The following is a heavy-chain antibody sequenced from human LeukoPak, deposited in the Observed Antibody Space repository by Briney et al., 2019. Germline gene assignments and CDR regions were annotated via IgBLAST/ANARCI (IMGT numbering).Heavy chain of an antibody. V-gene: IGHV4-59*07. CDR2: IYYIDST. J-gene: IGHJ4*02. D-gene: IGHD3-9*01. CDR1: GDSISSYY. CDR3: ARVGDYDMLTGYPYYFDY. Sequence: PSDTLSLTCTVSGDSISSYYFSWIRQPPGKGLEWIGYIYYIDSTNYNPSLKSRVTISVDTSKNQFSLKLSSVTAADTAVYYCARVGDYDMLTGYPYYFDYWGQGTLVTVSS.